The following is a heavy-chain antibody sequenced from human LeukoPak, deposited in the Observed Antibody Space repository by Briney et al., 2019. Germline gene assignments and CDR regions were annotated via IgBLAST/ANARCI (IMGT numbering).Heavy chain of an antibody. CDR3: ARDRGEDRGLDS. V-gene: IGHV4-31*11. Sequence: PSETLSLTCAVSGGSISSGGYFWSWIRQHPGKGLEWIGNIYNSGDTYYKPSLKRRAIISVDTSKNQFSLKLSSVTAADTALYYCARDRGEDRGLDSLGQGTLVTVSS. J-gene: IGHJ4*02. CDR1: GGSISSGGYF. D-gene: IGHD1-14*01. CDR2: IYNSGDT.